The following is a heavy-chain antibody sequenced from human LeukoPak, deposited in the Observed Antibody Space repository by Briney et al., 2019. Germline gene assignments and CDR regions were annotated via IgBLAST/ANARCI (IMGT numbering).Heavy chain of an antibody. CDR1: GYTFPSYF. V-gene: IGHV1-46*01. D-gene: IGHD6-6*01. CDR3: ARTAARRFDY. Sequence: ASVKVSCKASGYTFPSYFMHWVRQAPGQGLEWMGIINPTGGSTTYAQKFQGRVTVTRDTSTSTVYMELSSLRSDDTAVYYCARTAARRFDYWGQGTLVTVSS. J-gene: IGHJ4*02. CDR2: INPTGGST.